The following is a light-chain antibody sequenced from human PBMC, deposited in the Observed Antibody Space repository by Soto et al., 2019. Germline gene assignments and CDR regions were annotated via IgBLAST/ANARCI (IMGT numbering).Light chain of an antibody. Sequence: QSVLTQPASVSGSPGQWITISCSGTSSDVGSYNLVSWYQQHPGKAPKLMIYEVSKRPSGVSNRFSGSKSGNTASLTISGLQAEDEADYYCCSYAGSYAFGTGNKVPVL. V-gene: IGLV2-23*02. CDR3: CSYAGSYA. CDR1: SSDVGSYNL. J-gene: IGLJ1*01. CDR2: EVS.